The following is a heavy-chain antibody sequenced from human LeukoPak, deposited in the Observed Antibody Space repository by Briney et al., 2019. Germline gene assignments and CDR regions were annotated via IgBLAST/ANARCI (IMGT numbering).Heavy chain of an antibody. Sequence: SETLSLTCTVSGGSISGSSYYWVWIRQPPGKGLEWIGSIHYSGSVYYTPSLKSRVTISVDTSKNHFSLNLSSVTAADTAVYYCAGHEVAAAGLWGDYWGQGTPVTVSS. V-gene: IGHV4-39*01. CDR1: GGSISGSSYY. CDR2: IHYSGSV. J-gene: IGHJ4*02. CDR3: AGHEVAAAGLWGDY. D-gene: IGHD6-13*01.